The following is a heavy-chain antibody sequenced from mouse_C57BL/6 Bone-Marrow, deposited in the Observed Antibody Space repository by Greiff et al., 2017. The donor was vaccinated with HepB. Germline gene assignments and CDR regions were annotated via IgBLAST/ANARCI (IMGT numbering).Heavy chain of an antibody. CDR1: GYTFTSYW. D-gene: IGHD2-2*01. V-gene: IGHV1-59*01. Sequence: QVQLQQPGAELVRPGTSVKLSCKASGYTFTSYWMHWVKQRPGQGLEWIGVIDPSDSYTNYNQKFKGKATLTVDTSSSTAYMQLSSLTSEDSAVYYCARHGYPDYWGQGTTLTVSS. CDR2: IDPSDSYT. CDR3: ARHGYPDY. J-gene: IGHJ2*01.